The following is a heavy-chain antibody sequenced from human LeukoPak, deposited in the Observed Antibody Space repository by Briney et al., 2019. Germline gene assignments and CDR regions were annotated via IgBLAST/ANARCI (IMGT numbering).Heavy chain of an antibody. CDR3: AQDYYGS. D-gene: IGHD3-10*01. CDR1: GFTFSNYG. Sequence: HPGGSLRLSCAASGFTFSNYGMHWVRQAPGKGLEWVAVISHDGTIKYYEDSVKGRFTISRDNSKNTLYLQMNSLRAEDTAVYYCAQDYYGSGGQGTLVTVSS. J-gene: IGHJ4*02. V-gene: IGHV3-30*18. CDR2: ISHDGTIK.